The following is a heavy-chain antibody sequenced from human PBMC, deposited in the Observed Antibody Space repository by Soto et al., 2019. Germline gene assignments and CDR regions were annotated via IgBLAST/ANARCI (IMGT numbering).Heavy chain of an antibody. V-gene: IGHV3-23*01. CDR3: AKYRGYCTNVVCPDSYYYYYMAV. D-gene: IGHD2-8*01. J-gene: IGHJ6*03. CDR2: ISGSGGST. CDR1: GFTFSSYA. Sequence: GGSLRLSCAASGFTFSSYAMSWVRQAPGKGLEWVSAISGSGGSTYYADSVKGRFTITRDNSKNTLYLQMNSLRAEDTAVYYCAKYRGYCTNVVCPDSYYYYYMAVWGKGTTVTVSS.